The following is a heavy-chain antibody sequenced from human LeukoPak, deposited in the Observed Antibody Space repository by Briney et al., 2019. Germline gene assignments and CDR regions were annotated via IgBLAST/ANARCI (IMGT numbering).Heavy chain of an antibody. CDR3: AREGKDYFDIPGYYFFDY. CDR1: GGSISSSNW. J-gene: IGHJ4*02. D-gene: IGHD3-22*01. Sequence: SETLSLTCAVSGGSISSSNWWSWVRQPPGKGLEWIGEIYHSGSTNYNPSLKSRVTISVDKSKNQFSLKLSSVTAADTAVYYCAREGKDYFDIPGYYFFDYWGQGALVTVSS. CDR2: IYHSGST. V-gene: IGHV4-4*02.